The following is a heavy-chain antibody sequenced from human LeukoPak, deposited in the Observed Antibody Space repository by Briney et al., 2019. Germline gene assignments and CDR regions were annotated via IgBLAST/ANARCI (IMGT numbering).Heavy chain of an antibody. D-gene: IGHD6-6*01. Sequence: SETLSLTCAVYGGAFSGYYWSWIRQPPGKGLEWIGEINHSGNTNYNPSLKSRVTVSVDKSKSQFSLKLSSVTAADTAVYYCARHGLVAARHAFDIWGQGTMVTVSS. V-gene: IGHV4-34*01. CDR3: ARHGLVAARHAFDI. CDR2: INHSGNT. CDR1: GGAFSGYY. J-gene: IGHJ3*02.